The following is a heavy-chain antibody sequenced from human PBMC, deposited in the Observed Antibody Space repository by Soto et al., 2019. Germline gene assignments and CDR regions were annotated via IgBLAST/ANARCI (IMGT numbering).Heavy chain of an antibody. V-gene: IGHV4-59*01. CDR2: IYYSGST. Sequence: SETLSLTCTVSGGSISRYHWSWIRQPPGKGLEWLGYIYYSGSTNYNPSLKRRVTISVDTSKNQFSLKLSSVTAADTAVYYCARTVVVPAAIPSSNYYYYYGMDVWGQGTTVTVS. CDR3: ARTVVVPAAIPSSNYYYYYGMDV. CDR1: GGSISRYH. D-gene: IGHD2-2*02. J-gene: IGHJ6*02.